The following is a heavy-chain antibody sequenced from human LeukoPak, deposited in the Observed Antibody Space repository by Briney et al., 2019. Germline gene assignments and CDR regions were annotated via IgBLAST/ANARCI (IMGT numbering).Heavy chain of an antibody. CDR2: IYSSGST. J-gene: IGHJ4*02. D-gene: IGHD6-6*01. CDR3: ARSSSGHLPFDY. CDR1: GGSMSNYY. Sequence: SETLSLTCTVSGGSMSNYYWNWIRQPAGKGLEWIGRIYSSGSTNYNPSLKSRVTMSIDTSKRQFSLKLTSVTAADTAVYYCARSSSGHLPFDYWGQGTLVTVSS. V-gene: IGHV4-4*07.